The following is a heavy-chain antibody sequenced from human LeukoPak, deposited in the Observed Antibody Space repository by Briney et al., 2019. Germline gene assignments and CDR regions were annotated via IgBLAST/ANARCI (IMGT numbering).Heavy chain of an antibody. J-gene: IGHJ6*02. CDR3: ASTHYYGSGDV. CDR2: IYHSGST. D-gene: IGHD3-10*01. CDR1: GGSISSSNW. V-gene: IGHV4-4*02. Sequence: SETLSLTCAVSGGSISSSNWWSWVRQPPGKGLEWIGEIYHSGSTNYNPSLKSRVTISVDKSKNQFSLKLSSVTAADTAVYYWASTHYYGSGDVWGQGTTVTVSS.